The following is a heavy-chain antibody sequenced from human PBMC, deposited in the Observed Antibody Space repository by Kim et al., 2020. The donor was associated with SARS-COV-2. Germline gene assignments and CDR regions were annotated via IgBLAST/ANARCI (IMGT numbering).Heavy chain of an antibody. CDR1: GFTFSSHA. J-gene: IGHJ6*02. Sequence: GGSLRLSCAASGFTFSSHAMTWVRQAPGKGLEWVSAIIVSGGNTYYADSVKGRFTISRDNSKNTLYLQMNSLRGEDTAVYYCAKGRYGMDVWGQGTTVTVSS. V-gene: IGHV3-23*01. CDR2: IIVSGGNT. CDR3: AKGRYGMDV.